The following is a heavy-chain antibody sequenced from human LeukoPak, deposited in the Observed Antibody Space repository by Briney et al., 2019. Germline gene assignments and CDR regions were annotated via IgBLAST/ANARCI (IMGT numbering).Heavy chain of an antibody. CDR3: AKVGDFYGDYVGYFDY. Sequence: GGSLRLSCAASGFTFSSYAMSWVRQAPGKGLEWVSAISGSGGSTYYADSVKGRFTIPRDNSKNTLYLQMNSLRAEDTAVYYCAKVGDFYGDYVGYFDYWGQGTLVTVSS. D-gene: IGHD4-17*01. CDR1: GFTFSSYA. J-gene: IGHJ4*02. CDR2: ISGSGGST. V-gene: IGHV3-23*01.